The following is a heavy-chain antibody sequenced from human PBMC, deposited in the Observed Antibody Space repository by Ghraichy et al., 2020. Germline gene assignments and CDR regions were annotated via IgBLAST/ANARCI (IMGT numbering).Heavy chain of an antibody. CDR3: ASSQTSYIAVAGY. D-gene: IGHD6-19*01. J-gene: IGHJ4*02. CDR2: IYYSGST. CDR1: GGSISSSSYY. Sequence: SETLSLTCTVSGGSISSSSYYWGWIRQPPGKGLEWIGSIYYSGSTYNNPSLKSRVTMSVDTSKNQFSLKLSSVTAADTAVYYCASSQTSYIAVAGYWGQGTLVTVSS. V-gene: IGHV4-39*01.